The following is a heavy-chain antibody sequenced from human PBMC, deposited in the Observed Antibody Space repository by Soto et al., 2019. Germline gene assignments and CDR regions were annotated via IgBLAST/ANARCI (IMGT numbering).Heavy chain of an antibody. CDR1: GYIFTSYL. CDR2: IYPDDSDT. J-gene: IGHJ6*02. V-gene: IGHV5-51*01. CDR3: TRHDTTHHRGYYGMDV. D-gene: IGHD1-1*01. Sequence: GESLNTSWKGSGYIFTSYLIGWVRQMPGKGLELVWIIYPDDSDTRYSPSFHGEVTISATKSISTAKQQRSRLKASETAMYYCTRHDTTHHRGYYGMDVWGQGTPVTVSS.